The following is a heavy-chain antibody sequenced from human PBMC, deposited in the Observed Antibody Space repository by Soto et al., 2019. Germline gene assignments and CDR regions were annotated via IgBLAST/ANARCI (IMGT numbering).Heavy chain of an antibody. CDR3: ARDMIGDILPTYYKVYYYAMDV. J-gene: IGHJ6*02. D-gene: IGHD3-9*01. Sequence: GGSLRLSCAASGFTFSSYSMNWVRQAPGKGLEWVSSISSTTNYKYYADSVKGRFTISRDNAKNSLFLQMNSLRAEDTALYYCARDMIGDILPTYYKVYYYAMDVWGQGPTVTVSS. V-gene: IGHV3-21*04. CDR2: ISSTTNYK. CDR1: GFTFSSYS.